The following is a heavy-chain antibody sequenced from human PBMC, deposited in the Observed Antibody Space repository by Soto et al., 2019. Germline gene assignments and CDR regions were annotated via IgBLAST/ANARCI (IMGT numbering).Heavy chain of an antibody. V-gene: IGHV4-39*01. CDR2: IYYSGST. Sequence: SETLSLTCTVSGGSISSSSYYWGWIRQPPGKGLEWIGSIYYSGSTYYNPSLKSRVTISVDTSKNQFSLKLSSVTAADTAVYYYARLTNYYDSSGYYYDDYYGMDVWGQGTTVTVS. CDR3: ARLTNYYDSSGYYYDDYYGMDV. J-gene: IGHJ6*02. CDR1: GGSISSSSYY. D-gene: IGHD3-22*01.